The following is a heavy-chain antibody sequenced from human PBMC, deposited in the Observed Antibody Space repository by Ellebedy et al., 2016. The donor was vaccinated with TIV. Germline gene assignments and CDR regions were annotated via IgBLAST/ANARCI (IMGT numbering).Heavy chain of an antibody. CDR1: GFTFSSYA. D-gene: IGHD5-24*01. CDR3: ARDPIRVGMATLDY. CDR2: ISYDGSNK. J-gene: IGHJ4*02. V-gene: IGHV3-30-3*01. Sequence: GESLKISCAASGFTFSSYAMHWVRQAPGKGLEWVAVISYDGSNKYYADSVKGRFTISRDNSKNTLYLQMNSLRAEDTAVYYCARDPIRVGMATLDYWGQGTLVTVSS.